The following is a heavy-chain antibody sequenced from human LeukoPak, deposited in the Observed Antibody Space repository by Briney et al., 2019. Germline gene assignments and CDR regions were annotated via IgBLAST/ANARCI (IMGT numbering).Heavy chain of an antibody. D-gene: IGHD3-10*01. CDR2: INHNGGT. J-gene: IGHJ3*01. Sequence: SETLSLTCAVYGDSLSGYYWAWIRQPPGRGLEWIGKINHNGGTNYNPSLKSRVTISIDTSKNQFSLRLTSVTAADTAVYYCARDGGHYYGSVPLWGQGTMVTVSS. CDR1: GDSLSGYY. V-gene: IGHV4-34*01. CDR3: ARDGGHYYGSVPL.